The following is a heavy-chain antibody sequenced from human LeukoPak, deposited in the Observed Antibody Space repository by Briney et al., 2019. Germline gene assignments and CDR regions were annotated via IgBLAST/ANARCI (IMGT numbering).Heavy chain of an antibody. J-gene: IGHJ4*02. D-gene: IGHD2-15*01. CDR1: GYSFTSYW. V-gene: IGHV5-51*01. CDR3: ARQDCSGGSCYSSY. Sequence: RSGESLKISCKGSGYSFTSYWIGWVRQMPGKGLEWMGIIYPGDSATRNSPSFQGQVTMSADKSISTAYLQWSSLKASDTAMYYCARQDCSGGSCYSSYWGQGTLVTVSS. CDR2: IYPGDSAT.